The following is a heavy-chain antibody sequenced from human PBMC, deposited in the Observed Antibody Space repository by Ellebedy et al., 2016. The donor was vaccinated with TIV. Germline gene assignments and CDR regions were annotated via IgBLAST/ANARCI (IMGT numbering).Heavy chain of an antibody. Sequence: ASVKVSXXASGYTFTSYGISWVRQAPGQGLEWMGWISAYNGNTNYAQKLQGRVTMTTDTSTSTAYMELRSLRSDDTAVYYCARVLAADYYYGMDVWGQGTTVTVSS. CDR3: ARVLAADYYYGMDV. CDR1: GYTFTSYG. J-gene: IGHJ6*02. V-gene: IGHV1-18*01. CDR2: ISAYNGNT.